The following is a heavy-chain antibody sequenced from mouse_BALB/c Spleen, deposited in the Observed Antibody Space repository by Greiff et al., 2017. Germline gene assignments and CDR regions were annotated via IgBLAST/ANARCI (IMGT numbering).Heavy chain of an antibody. CDR3: ARLGGPKASYAMDY. Sequence: VQLQESGAELMKPGASVKISCKATGYTFSSYWIEWVKQRPGHGLEWIGEILPGSGSTNYNEKFKGKATFTADTSSNTAYMQLSSLTSEDSAVYYCARLGGPKASYAMDYWGQGTSVTVSS. CDR2: ILPGSGST. J-gene: IGHJ4*01. V-gene: IGHV1-9*01. CDR1: GYTFSSYW.